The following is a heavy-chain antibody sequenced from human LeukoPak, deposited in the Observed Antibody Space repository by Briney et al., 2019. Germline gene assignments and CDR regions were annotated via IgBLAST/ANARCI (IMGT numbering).Heavy chain of an antibody. CDR1: GLTFSSYA. V-gene: IGHV3-30-3*01. Sequence: PGGSLRLSCAASGLTFSSYAMHWVRQSPGKGLEWVALISYDGSNKYYADSVKGRFTISGDNSKNTLYLQMNSLRGEDTAVYYCARGLGGYNPHFDFWGQGSLVTVSS. J-gene: IGHJ4*02. CDR2: ISYDGSNK. CDR3: ARGLGGYNPHFDF. D-gene: IGHD5-24*01.